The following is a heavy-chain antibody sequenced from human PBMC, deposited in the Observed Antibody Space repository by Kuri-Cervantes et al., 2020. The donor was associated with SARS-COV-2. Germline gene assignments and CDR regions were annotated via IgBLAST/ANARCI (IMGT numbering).Heavy chain of an antibody. CDR3: ARVSMAGNDYGDY. D-gene: IGHD5-24*01. Sequence: GSLRLSCAVYGGSFSGYYWSWIRQPPGKGLEWIGYIYRSGSTNYNPSLKSRVTISVDTSKNQFSLKLSSVTAADTAVYYCARVSMAGNDYGDYWGQGTLVTVSS. CDR1: GGSFSGYY. CDR2: IYRSGST. V-gene: IGHV4-59*01. J-gene: IGHJ4*02.